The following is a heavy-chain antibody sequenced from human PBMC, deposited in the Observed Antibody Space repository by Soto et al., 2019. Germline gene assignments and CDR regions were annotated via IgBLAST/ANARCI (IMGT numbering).Heavy chain of an antibody. CDR1: GFTFSTHS. CDR3: VGEVGFQLIY. J-gene: IGHJ4*02. Sequence: EVQLVESGGGLVQPGGSLRLSCAASGFTFSTHSMNWVRQAPGKGLEGISYITSSSVTMYADSVKSRFTISRNNAKNSLYLQMNSLRAEDKAVYFCVGEVGFQLIYWGQGTLVTVSS. D-gene: IGHD2-2*01. CDR2: ITSSSVT. V-gene: IGHV3-48*01.